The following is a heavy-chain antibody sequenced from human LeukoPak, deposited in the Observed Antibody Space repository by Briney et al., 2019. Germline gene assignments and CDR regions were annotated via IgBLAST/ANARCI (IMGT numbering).Heavy chain of an antibody. CDR2: ISYDGSNK. CDR3: AKDRRRYCSSTSCYLDGDY. Sequence: GRSLRLSCAASGFTFSSYGMHWVRQAPGKGLVWVAVISYDGSNKYYGDSVEGGFTISRDNSKNTLYLQMNSLRAEDTAVYYCAKDRRRYCSSTSCYLDGDYWGQGTLVTVSS. CDR1: GFTFSSYG. J-gene: IGHJ4*02. D-gene: IGHD2-2*01. V-gene: IGHV3-30*18.